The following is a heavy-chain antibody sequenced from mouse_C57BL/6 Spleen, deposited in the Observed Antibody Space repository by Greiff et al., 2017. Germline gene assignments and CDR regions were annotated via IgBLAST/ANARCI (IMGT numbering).Heavy chain of an antibody. Sequence: QVQLKQPGAELVRPGSSVKLSCKASGYTFTSYWMDWVKQRPGQGLEWIGNIYPSDSETHYNQKFKDKATLTVDKSSSTAYMQLSSLTSEDSAVYYCARGSSLWYFDVWGTGTTVTVSS. J-gene: IGHJ1*03. CDR1: GYTFTSYW. CDR3: ARGSSLWYFDV. CDR2: IYPSDSET. V-gene: IGHV1-61*01.